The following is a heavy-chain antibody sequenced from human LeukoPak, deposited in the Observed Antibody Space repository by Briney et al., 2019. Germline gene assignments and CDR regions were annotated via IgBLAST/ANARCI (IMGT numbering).Heavy chain of an antibody. J-gene: IGHJ4*02. CDR1: GFTFTSSA. CDR3: AAGSTMVRGVITPIIDY. CDR2: IVVGSGNT. D-gene: IGHD3-10*01. Sequence: SVKVSCKASGFTFTSSAIRWVRQARGQRLEWIGWIVVGSGNTNYAQKFQERVTITRDMSTSTAYMDLSSLRSEDTAVYYCAAGSTMVRGVITPIIDYWGQGTLVTVSS. V-gene: IGHV1-58*02.